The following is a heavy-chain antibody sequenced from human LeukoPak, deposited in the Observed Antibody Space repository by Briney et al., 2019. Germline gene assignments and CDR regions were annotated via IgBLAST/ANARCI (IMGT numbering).Heavy chain of an antibody. V-gene: IGHV3-21*01. CDR2: ISSSISYI. J-gene: IGHJ4*02. D-gene: IGHD3-10*01. Sequence: GGSLRLSCAASGFTFSSYSMNWVRQAPGKGLEWVSSISSSISYIYYADSVKGRFTISRDNAKNSLYPQMNSLRAEDTGVYYCAREKDGSATEGGQGRLVTVSS. CDR3: AREKDGSATE. CDR1: GFTFSSYS.